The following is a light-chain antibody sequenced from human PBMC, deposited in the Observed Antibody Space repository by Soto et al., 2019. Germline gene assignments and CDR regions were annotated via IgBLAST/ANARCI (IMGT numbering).Light chain of an antibody. J-gene: IGLJ1*01. CDR1: SSNIGNNY. CDR2: DNN. CDR3: GTWDRSLSEDV. Sequence: QSVLTQPPSVSAAPGQKVTISCSGSSSNIGNNYVSWYQQLPGTAPKLLIYDNNKRPSGIPDRFSGSKSGTSATLGITGLQTGDEDDYYCGTWDRSLSEDVFGTGTKVTVL. V-gene: IGLV1-51*01.